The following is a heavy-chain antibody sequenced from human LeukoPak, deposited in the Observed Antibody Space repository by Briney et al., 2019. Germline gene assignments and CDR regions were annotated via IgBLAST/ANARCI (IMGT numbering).Heavy chain of an antibody. CDR3: ARTYYYDSSGYYPFDY. V-gene: IGHV3-33*01. Sequence: GGSLRLSCAASGYTFSSYGMHWVRQAPGKGLEWVAVIWYDGSNKYYADSVKGRFTTSRDNSKNTLYLQMNSLRAEDTAVYYCARTYYYDSSGYYPFDYWGQGTLVTVSS. CDR1: GYTFSSYG. CDR2: IWYDGSNK. D-gene: IGHD3-22*01. J-gene: IGHJ4*02.